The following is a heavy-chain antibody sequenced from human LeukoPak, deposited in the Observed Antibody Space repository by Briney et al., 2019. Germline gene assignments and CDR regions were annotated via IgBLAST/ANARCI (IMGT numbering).Heavy chain of an antibody. CDR1: GGTFSSYA. Sequence: SVKVSCKASGGTFSSYAINWVRQAPGQGLEWMGGIIPIFGTANYAQKFQGRVTITTDESTSTAYMELSSLRSEDTAVYYCAREVAALISEYSSSSEPGYYYYYYYMDVWGKGTTVTVSS. D-gene: IGHD6-6*01. J-gene: IGHJ6*03. CDR2: IIPIFGTA. CDR3: AREVAALISEYSSSSEPGYYYYYYYMDV. V-gene: IGHV1-69*05.